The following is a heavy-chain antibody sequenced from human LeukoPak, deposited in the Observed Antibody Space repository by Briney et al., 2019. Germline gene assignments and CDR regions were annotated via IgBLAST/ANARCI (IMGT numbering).Heavy chain of an antibody. J-gene: IGHJ5*02. CDR2: ISAYNGNA. CDR1: GYTFTSYG. D-gene: IGHD3-9*01. V-gene: IGHV1-18*01. Sequence: EASVKVSCKASGYTFTSYGISWVRQAPGQGLEWMGWISAYNGNANYAQKLQGRVTMTTDTSTSTAYMELRSLRSDDTAVYYCARVPYDILTGRPNWFDPWGQGTLVTVSS. CDR3: ARVPYDILTGRPNWFDP.